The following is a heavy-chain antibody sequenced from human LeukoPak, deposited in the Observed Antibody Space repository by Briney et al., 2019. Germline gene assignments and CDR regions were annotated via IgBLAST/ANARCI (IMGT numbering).Heavy chain of an antibody. CDR2: ISGSGGST. V-gene: IGHV3-23*01. CDR1: GFTFSSHA. Sequence: PGGSLRLSCAASGFTFSSHAMSWVRQAPGKGLEWVSDISGSGGSTYYADSVKGRFTISRDNSKNTLYLQMNSLRAEDTAVYYCAKLPRIASDIWGQGTMVTVSS. CDR3: AKLPRIASDI. J-gene: IGHJ3*02.